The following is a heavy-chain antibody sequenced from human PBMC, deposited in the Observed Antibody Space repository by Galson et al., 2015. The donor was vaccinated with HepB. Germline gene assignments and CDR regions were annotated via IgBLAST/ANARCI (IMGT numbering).Heavy chain of an antibody. Sequence: TLSLTCTVSGGSISSGGYYWSWIRQHPGKGLEWIGYIYYSGSTYYNPSLKSRVTISVDTSKNQFSLKLSSVTAADTAVYYCARARWSGPEGYYYMDVWGKGTTVTVSS. CDR3: ARARWSGPEGYYYMDV. V-gene: IGHV4-31*03. D-gene: IGHD3-3*01. J-gene: IGHJ6*03. CDR2: IYYSGST. CDR1: GGSISSGGYY.